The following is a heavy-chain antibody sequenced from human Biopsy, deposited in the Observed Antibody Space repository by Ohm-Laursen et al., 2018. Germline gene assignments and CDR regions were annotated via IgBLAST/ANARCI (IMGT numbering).Heavy chain of an antibody. CDR1: DYTFYSYG. Sequence: ASVKVSCKASDYTFYSYGITWVRRAPGQGLEWMGWITADEKNSAPKFQGRVTMTTDMSTSTAYMELRGLKSDDTAVYYCARVFGGAYYSYAFDIWGQGTLVAVSA. V-gene: IGHV1-18*04. CDR3: ARVFGGAYYSYAFDI. D-gene: IGHD1-26*01. CDR2: ITADEK. J-gene: IGHJ3*02.